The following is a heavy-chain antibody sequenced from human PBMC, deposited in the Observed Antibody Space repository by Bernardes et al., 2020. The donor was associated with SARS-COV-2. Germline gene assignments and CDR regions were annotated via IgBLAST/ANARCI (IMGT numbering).Heavy chain of an antibody. CDR1: GYTFTGYY. CDR3: ARALSVGYDY. V-gene: IGHV1-2*04. Sequence: ASVKVSCKASGYTFTGYYMHWVRQAPGQGLEWMGWINPNSGGTNYAQKFQGWVTMTRDTSISTAYMELNSLRAEDTAMYFCARALSVGYDYWGQGTLVTVSS. CDR2: INPNSGGT. D-gene: IGHD1-26*01. J-gene: IGHJ4*02.